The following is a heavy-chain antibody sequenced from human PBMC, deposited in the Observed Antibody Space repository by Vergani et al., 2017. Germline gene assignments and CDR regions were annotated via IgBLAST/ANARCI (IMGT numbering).Heavy chain of an antibody. J-gene: IGHJ6*03. V-gene: IGHV4-39*07. Sequence: QLQLQESGPGLVKPSETLSLTCTVSGGSISSSSYYWGWIRAPPGKGLEWIGSIYYSGSTYYNPSLKSRGTISVDTSKNQFSLKLSSVTAADTAVYYCARENSHRILGGGPHYYYCMDVWGKGTTVTVSS. CDR1: GGSISSSSYY. CDR2: IYYSGST. D-gene: IGHD3-3*02. CDR3: ARENSHRILGGGPHYYYCMDV.